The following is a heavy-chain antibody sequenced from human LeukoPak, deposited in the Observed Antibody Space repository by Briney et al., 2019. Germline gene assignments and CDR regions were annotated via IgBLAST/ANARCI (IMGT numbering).Heavy chain of an antibody. D-gene: IGHD1-14*01. CDR2: IYYSGST. CDR1: GGSISSGGYY. V-gene: IGHV4-31*03. CDR3: AREGRDRNRFEY. Sequence: SETLSLTCTVSGGSISSGGYYWSWIRQHPGKGPEWIGYIYYSGSTYYNPSLKSRVTISVDTSKNQFSLKLSSVTAADTATYYCAREGRDRNRFEYWGHGTLVTVSS. J-gene: IGHJ4*01.